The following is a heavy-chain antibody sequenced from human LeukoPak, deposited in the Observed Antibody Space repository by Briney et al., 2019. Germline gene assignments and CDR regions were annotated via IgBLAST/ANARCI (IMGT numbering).Heavy chain of an antibody. J-gene: IGHJ3*02. CDR3: ASDASSSAFDI. V-gene: IGHV4-34*01. D-gene: IGHD6-13*01. CDR1: AGSFSGYY. Sequence: PSETLSLTCAVYAGSFSGYYWSWIRQPPGKGLEWIGEINNSGSTNYNPSLKSRVTISVATSTNQLSLRLSSVTAADTAVYYCASDASSSAFDIWGQGTMVTVSS. CDR2: INNSGST.